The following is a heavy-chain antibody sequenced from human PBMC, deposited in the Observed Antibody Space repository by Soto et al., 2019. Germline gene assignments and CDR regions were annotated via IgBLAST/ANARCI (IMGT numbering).Heavy chain of an antibody. CDR2: IYPGDSDT. CDR3: ARPDCSGGSCYSGVGYYGMDV. CDR1: GYSFTSYW. J-gene: IGHJ6*02. V-gene: IGHV5-51*01. D-gene: IGHD2-15*01. Sequence: PGESLKISCKGSGYSFTSYWIGWVRQIPGKGLEWMGIIYPGDSDTRYSPSFQGQVTISADKSISTAYLKWSSLKASDTAMYYCARPDCSGGSCYSGVGYYGMDVWGQGTTVTVSS.